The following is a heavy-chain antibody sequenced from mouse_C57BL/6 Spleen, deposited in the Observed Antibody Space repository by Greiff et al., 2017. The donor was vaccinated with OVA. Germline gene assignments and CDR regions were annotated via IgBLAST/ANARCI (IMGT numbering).Heavy chain of an antibody. J-gene: IGHJ4*01. Sequence: EVKLVESGGGLVQPGGSLSLSCAASGFTFTDYYMSWVRQPPGKALEWLGFIRNKANGYTTEYSASVKGRFTISRDNSQSILYLQMNALRAEDSATYYCARSQRGVYSNYGYAMDYWGQGTSVTVSS. CDR1: GFTFTDYY. V-gene: IGHV7-3*01. CDR3: ARSQRGVYSNYGYAMDY. D-gene: IGHD2-5*01. CDR2: IRNKANGYTT.